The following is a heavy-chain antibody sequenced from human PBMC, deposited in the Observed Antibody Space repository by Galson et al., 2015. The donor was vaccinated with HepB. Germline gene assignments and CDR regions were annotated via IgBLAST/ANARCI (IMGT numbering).Heavy chain of an antibody. J-gene: IGHJ5*02. V-gene: IGHV3-23*01. CDR2: ISGSGGST. CDR3: AKDRSMIVVVPAAIVPWFDP. D-gene: IGHD2-2*02. Sequence: SLRLSCAASGFTFSSYAMSWVRQAPGKGLEWVSAISGSGGSTYYADSVKGRFTISRDNSKNTLDLQMNSLRAEDTSVYYCAKDRSMIVVVPAAIVPWFDPWVQGTLVTVSS. CDR1: GFTFSSYA.